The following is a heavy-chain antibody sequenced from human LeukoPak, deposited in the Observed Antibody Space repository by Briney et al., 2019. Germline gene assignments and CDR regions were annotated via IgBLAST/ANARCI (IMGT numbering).Heavy chain of an antibody. J-gene: IGHJ4*02. CDR1: GYTFTSYG. V-gene: IGHV1-18*01. CDR3: AAVRSSGHMEFDY. Sequence: GASVKVSCKASGYTFTSYGISWVRQAPGQGLEWMGWISAYNGNTNYAQKFQERVTITRDMSTSTAYMELSSLRSEDTAVYYCAAVRSSGHMEFDYWGQGTLVTVSS. D-gene: IGHD6-19*01. CDR2: ISAYNGNT.